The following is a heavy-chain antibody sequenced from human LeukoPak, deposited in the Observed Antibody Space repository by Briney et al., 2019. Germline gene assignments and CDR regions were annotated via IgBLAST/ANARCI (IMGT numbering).Heavy chain of an antibody. CDR3: ARFLGYCSGGSCYWDY. D-gene: IGHD2-15*01. V-gene: IGHV5-51*01. CDR2: IYPGDSDT. Sequence: GESLKISCKGSGYSFTSYWIGWVCQMPGKGLEWMGIIYPGDSDTRYSPSFQGQVTISADKSISTAYLQWSSLKASGTAMYYCARFLGYCSGGSCYWDYWGQGTLVTVSS. J-gene: IGHJ4*02. CDR1: GYSFTSYW.